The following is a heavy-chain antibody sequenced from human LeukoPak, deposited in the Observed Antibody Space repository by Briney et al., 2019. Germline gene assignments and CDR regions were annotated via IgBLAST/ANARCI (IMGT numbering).Heavy chain of an antibody. Sequence: GGSLRLSCAASGFTFSSYAMSWVRQAPGKGLEWVSSISGTNDNTYYADSVKDRFTISRDNSKKTLSLQMNSLRAEDTAVYYCAKGRGTTVTSAANYWGQGTLVTVSS. J-gene: IGHJ4*02. CDR3: AKGRGTTVTSAANY. D-gene: IGHD4-17*01. CDR2: ISGTNDNT. CDR1: GFTFSSYA. V-gene: IGHV3-23*01.